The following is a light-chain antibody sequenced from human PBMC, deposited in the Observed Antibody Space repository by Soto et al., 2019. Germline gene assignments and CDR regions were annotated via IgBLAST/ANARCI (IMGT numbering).Light chain of an antibody. V-gene: IGKV1-39*01. CDR2: AAS. CDR3: QQSYSTTWT. J-gene: IGKJ1*01. CDR1: QSISNY. Sequence: DIQMTQSPSSLSTSVGDRVTITCRASQSISNYLNWYQQKPGQAPKLLIYAASSLQSGVPSRFSGSGFGTDFTLTISSLQHEDLATYYCQQSYSTTWTFGQGTKVDIK.